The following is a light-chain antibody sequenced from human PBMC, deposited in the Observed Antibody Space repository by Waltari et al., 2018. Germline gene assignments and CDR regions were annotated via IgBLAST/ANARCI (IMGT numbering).Light chain of an antibody. V-gene: IGLV2-14*01. CDR3: SSYTSPGVV. CDR1: SSDVGGYNY. CDR2: EVS. J-gene: IGLJ2*01. Sequence: QSALTQPASVSGSPGQSITISCTGTSSDVGGYNYVSWYQQHPGKAPKLMIYEVSNRPSGVSNRFSGSKYGNTASLTISGRQAEDEADYYCSSYTSPGVVFGGGTKLTVL.